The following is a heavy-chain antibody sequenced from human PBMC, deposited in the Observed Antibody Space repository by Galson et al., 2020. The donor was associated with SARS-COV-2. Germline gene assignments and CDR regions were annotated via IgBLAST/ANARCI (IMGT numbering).Heavy chain of an antibody. V-gene: IGHV4-59*12. Sequence: SETLSLTFTASGGSISTYYWSWIRQPPGKGLEWIGYIYYSVLTNYNTTLKSRVTISVDTAKNQFSLRLNSVTASDTALYYCARSDPTDYGDYSPFDSWGQGALVTVSS. CDR1: GGSISTYY. CDR3: ARSDPTDYGDYSPFDS. D-gene: IGHD4-17*01. CDR2: IYYSVLT. J-gene: IGHJ4*02.